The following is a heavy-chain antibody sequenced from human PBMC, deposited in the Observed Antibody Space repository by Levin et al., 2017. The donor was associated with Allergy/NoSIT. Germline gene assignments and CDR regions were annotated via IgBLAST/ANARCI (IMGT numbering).Heavy chain of an antibody. CDR1: GFAFGDSA. J-gene: IGHJ3*01. CDR2: ITGGGSDT. D-gene: IGHD6-19*01. V-gene: IGHV3-23*01. CDR3: AKQQAGTSVFSFDV. Sequence: LSLTCAASGFAFGDSAMTWVRQAPGKGLEWVSDITGGGSDTWYGDSVKGRFTVSRDNSKEMLYLELNSLRVEDTGIYYCAKQQAGTSVFSFDVWGQGTTVNVSS.